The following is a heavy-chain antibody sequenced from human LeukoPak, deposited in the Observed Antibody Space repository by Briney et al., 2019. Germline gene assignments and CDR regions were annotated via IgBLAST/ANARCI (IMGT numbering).Heavy chain of an antibody. J-gene: IGHJ4*02. CDR2: IIPIFGTA. Sequence: SVKVSCKASRGTFSSYAISWVRQAPGQGLEWMGGIIPIFGTANYAQKFQGRVTITADESTSTAYMELSSLRSEDTAVYYCARALLWWSPHFDYWGQGTLVTVSS. CDR3: ARALLWWSPHFDY. CDR1: RGTFSSYA. D-gene: IGHD2-15*01. V-gene: IGHV1-69*13.